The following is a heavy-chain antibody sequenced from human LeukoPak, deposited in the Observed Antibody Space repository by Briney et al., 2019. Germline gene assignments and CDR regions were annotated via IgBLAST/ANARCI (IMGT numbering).Heavy chain of an antibody. CDR1: GGSISGTYY. J-gene: IGHJ3*01. Sequence: SETLSLTCTVSGGSISGTYYWSWIRQPPGKGLEWIGYIYYTGTTDSNPSLKSRVTISLDTSKNQFSLNLSSVTAADTAVYYCARRWVYDKRAFDAWGQGIMVTVSS. CDR2: IYYTGTT. V-gene: IGHV4-59*08. CDR3: ARRWVYDKRAFDA. D-gene: IGHD3-16*01.